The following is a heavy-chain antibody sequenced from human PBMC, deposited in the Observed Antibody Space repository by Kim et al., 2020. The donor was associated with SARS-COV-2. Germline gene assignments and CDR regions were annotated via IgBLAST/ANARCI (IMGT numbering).Heavy chain of an antibody. CDR3: ARRLRGTHGFDY. Sequence: GGSLRLSCAASGFTFSSYGMHWVRQAPGKGLEWVSGICTDGSNTYYVDSVMCRFTISRDNSKNTLYLQMNSLRVEDTAVYYCARRLRGTHGFDYWGRGTLVTVSS. V-gene: IGHV3-33*08. CDR2: ICTDGSNT. D-gene: IGHD3-16*01. CDR1: GFTFSSYG. J-gene: IGHJ4*02.